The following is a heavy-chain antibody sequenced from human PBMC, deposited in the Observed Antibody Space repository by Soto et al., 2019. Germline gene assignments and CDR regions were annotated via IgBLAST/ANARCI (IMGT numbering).Heavy chain of an antibody. CDR3: AGGHCSGGSCFAEYFQH. V-gene: IGHV1-18*01. CDR1: GYTFTSYG. J-gene: IGHJ1*01. D-gene: IGHD2-15*01. Sequence: QVQLVQSGAEVKKPGASVQVSCKASGYTFTSYGIIWVRQAPGQGVEWMGWISAYNGNTNYAQKLQGRVTMTTDTSTSTAYMELGSLRSDDTAVYYCAGGHCSGGSCFAEYFQHWGQGTLVTVSS. CDR2: ISAYNGNT.